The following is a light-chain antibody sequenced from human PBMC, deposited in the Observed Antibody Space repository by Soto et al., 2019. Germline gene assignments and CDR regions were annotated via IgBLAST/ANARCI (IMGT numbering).Light chain of an antibody. CDR2: EVT. CDR1: SSDIDGYNF. J-gene: IGLJ2*01. V-gene: IGLV2-14*01. CDR3: TSYSSSRPVL. Sequence: QSALTQPASVSASPGQSITISCTGTSSDIDGYNFVSWYQQHPDKAPKLLIFEVTNRPSGVSGRFSGAESGITGSLSISGLQTQDEGDYYCTSYSSSRPVLFGGGTKLTVL.